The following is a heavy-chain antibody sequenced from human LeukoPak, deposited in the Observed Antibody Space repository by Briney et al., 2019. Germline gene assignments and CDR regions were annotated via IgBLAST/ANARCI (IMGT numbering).Heavy chain of an antibody. D-gene: IGHD3-22*01. Sequence: ASVKVSCKASGYTFTSYGINWVRQAPGQGLEWMGWISAYNGNTNYAQKLQGRVTMTTDTSTSTAYMELRSLRSDDTAVYYCARGPFYDSSGYYTFHFDYWGQGTLVTVSS. CDR1: GYTFTSYG. V-gene: IGHV1-18*01. CDR3: ARGPFYDSSGYYTFHFDY. CDR2: ISAYNGNT. J-gene: IGHJ4*02.